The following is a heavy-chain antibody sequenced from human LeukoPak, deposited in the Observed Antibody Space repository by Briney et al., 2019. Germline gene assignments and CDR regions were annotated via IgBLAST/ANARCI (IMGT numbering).Heavy chain of an antibody. CDR3: ARGAQLTDY. D-gene: IGHD6-13*01. CDR2: IGPDGGTT. V-gene: IGHV3-64*01. J-gene: IGHJ4*02. CDR1: GFTFYTYG. Sequence: GGSLRLSCAASGFTFYTYGMHWVRQAPGKGLEYVSGIGPDGGTTYYANSVKGRFTISRDNSKFMLYLQMGSLTADDMAVYYCARGAQLTDYWGQGTLVTVSS.